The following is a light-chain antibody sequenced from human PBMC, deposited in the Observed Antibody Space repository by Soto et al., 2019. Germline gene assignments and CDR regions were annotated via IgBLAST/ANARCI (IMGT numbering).Light chain of an antibody. V-gene: IGKV3D-15*01. CDR3: QQRSVWPPIT. CDR1: QSVTTT. CDR2: GSS. J-gene: IGKJ5*01. Sequence: IVFPQSPATLSVSPGERATLSCRASQSVTTTLAWYQQKPGQPPRLVIYGSSLRANGIPDRFGGSGSGTEFTLTINSLESEDFAVYYCQQRSVWPPITFGQGTRLEI.